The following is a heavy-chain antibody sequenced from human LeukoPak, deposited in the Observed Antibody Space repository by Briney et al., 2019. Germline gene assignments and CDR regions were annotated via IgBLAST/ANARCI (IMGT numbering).Heavy chain of an antibody. Sequence: PGGSLRLSCAASGFTFSSYEMKWVRQAPGEGLGWVSYISSSGSTIYYADSGKGRFTISRDNSNNTLNLQITTLRAEDTAVYYCAKDPTHYRVWDYYETIGLSYWGQGTLVTVSS. J-gene: IGHJ4*02. CDR3: AKDPTHYRVWDYYETIGLSY. CDR2: ISSSGSTI. CDR1: GFTFSSYE. V-gene: IGHV3-48*03. D-gene: IGHD3-22*01.